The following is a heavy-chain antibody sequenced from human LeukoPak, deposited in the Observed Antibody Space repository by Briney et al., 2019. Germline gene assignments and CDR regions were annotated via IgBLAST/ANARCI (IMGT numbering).Heavy chain of an antibody. CDR3: AREAFSEYSSGWYNDY. CDR1: GGSISSGDYY. D-gene: IGHD6-19*01. Sequence: PSETLSLTCTVSGGSISSGDYYWSWIRQPPGKGLEWIGYIYYSGSTNYNPSLKSRVTISVDTSKNQFSLKLSSVTAADTAVYYCAREAFSEYSSGWYNDYWGQGTLVTVSS. J-gene: IGHJ4*02. V-gene: IGHV4-30-4*01. CDR2: IYYSGST.